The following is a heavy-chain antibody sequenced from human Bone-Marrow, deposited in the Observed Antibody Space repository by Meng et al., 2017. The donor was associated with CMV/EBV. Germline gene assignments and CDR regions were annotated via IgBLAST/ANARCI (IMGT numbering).Heavy chain of an antibody. J-gene: IGHJ6*02. D-gene: IGHD6-13*01. CDR3: ARDLGAAAGTGPPGGMDV. V-gene: IGHV3-30-3*01. CDR1: GFTFSSYA. Sequence: GESLKISCPASGFTFSSYAMHWVRQAPGKGLEWVAVISYDGSNKYYADSVKGRFTISRDNSKNTLYLQMNSLRAEDTAVYYCARDLGAAAGTGPPGGMDVWGQGTTVTVSS. CDR2: ISYDGSNK.